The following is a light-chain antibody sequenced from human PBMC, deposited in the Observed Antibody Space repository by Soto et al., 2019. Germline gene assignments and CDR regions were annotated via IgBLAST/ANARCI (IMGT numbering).Light chain of an antibody. Sequence: EIVLTQSPGTLFLSPGERATLSCRASQSVSSSYLAWYQQKPGQAPRLLIYGASSRATGIPDRFSGSGSGTDFTLTISRLEPEDFAVYYCQQYGSSRGLTFGGGTKVDIK. J-gene: IGKJ4*01. CDR3: QQYGSSRGLT. CDR1: QSVSSSY. V-gene: IGKV3-20*01. CDR2: GAS.